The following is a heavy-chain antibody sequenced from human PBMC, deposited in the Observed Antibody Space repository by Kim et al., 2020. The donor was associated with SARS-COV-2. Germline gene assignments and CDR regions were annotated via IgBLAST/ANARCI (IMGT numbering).Heavy chain of an antibody. CDR2: IWYDGSNK. CDR1: GFTFSSYG. Sequence: WGSLRLSCAASGFTFSSYGMHWVRQAPGKGLEWVAVIWYDGSNKYYADSVKGRFTISRDNSKNTLYLQMNSLRAEDTALYYCARDGKFGASSGVDPWGQGTLVTVSS. V-gene: IGHV3-33*01. D-gene: IGHD3-10*01. CDR3: ARDGKFGASSGVDP. J-gene: IGHJ5*02.